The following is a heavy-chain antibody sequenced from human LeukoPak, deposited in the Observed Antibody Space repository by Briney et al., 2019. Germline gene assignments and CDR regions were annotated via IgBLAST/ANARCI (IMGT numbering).Heavy chain of an antibody. D-gene: IGHD2-15*01. CDR3: ARVPCSGGSCPGPFDY. CDR2: IYYSGST. J-gene: IGHJ4*02. Sequence: SETLSLTCTVSGGSVSSGSYYWSWIRQPPGTGLEWLGYIYYSGSTNYNPSLKSRVTISVDTSKNQFSLKLSSVTAADTAVYYCARVPCSGGSCPGPFDYWGQGTLVTVSS. V-gene: IGHV4-61*01. CDR1: GGSVSSGSYY.